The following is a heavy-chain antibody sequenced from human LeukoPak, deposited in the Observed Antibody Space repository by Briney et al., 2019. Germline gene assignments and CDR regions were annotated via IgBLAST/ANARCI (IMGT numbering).Heavy chain of an antibody. J-gene: IGHJ3*02. V-gene: IGHV4-39*01. D-gene: IGHD3-16*01. CDR1: GGSISSSSYY. CDR2: IYYSGST. CDR3: ARLLGAFDI. Sequence: ETLSLTCTVSGGSISSSSYYWGWIRQPPGKGLEWIGSIYYSGSTYYNLSLKSRVTISVDTSKNQFSLKLSSVTAADTAVYYCARLLGAFDIWGQGTMVTVSS.